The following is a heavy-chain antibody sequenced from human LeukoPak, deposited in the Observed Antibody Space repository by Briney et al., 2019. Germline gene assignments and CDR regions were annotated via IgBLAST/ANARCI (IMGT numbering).Heavy chain of an antibody. D-gene: IGHD5-12*01. CDR3: AKWDSGYDSGLDY. J-gene: IGHJ4*02. CDR2: ISGSGGST. V-gene: IGHV3-23*01. Sequence: GGSLRLSCVASGFTFSSYAMSWVRQAPGKGLEWVSAISGSGGSTYYADSVKGRFTISRDNSKNTLYLQMNSLRAEDTAVYYCAKWDSGYDSGLDYWGQGTLVTVSS. CDR1: GFTFSSYA.